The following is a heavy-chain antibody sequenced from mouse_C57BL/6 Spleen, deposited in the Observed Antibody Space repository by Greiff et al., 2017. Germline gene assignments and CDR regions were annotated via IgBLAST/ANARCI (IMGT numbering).Heavy chain of an antibody. Sequence: VHLVESGPELVKPGASVKISCKASGYAFSSSWMNWVKQRPGKGLEWIGRIYPGDGDTNYKGKFKGKATLTADKSSSTAYMQLSSLTSEDSAVYFCAHDSDGYWFAYWGQGTLVTVSA. D-gene: IGHD2-3*01. CDR1: GYAFSSSW. V-gene: IGHV1-82*01. CDR3: AHDSDGYWFAY. J-gene: IGHJ3*01. CDR2: IYPGDGDT.